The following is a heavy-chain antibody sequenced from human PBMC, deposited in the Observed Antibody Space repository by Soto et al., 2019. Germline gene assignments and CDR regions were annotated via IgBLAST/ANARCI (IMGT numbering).Heavy chain of an antibody. J-gene: IGHJ6*02. Sequence: SVKVSCKASGGTFSSYSISWVRQAPGQGLEWMGGIIPIFGTANYAQKFQGRVTITADESTSTAYMELSSLRSEDTAVYYCAGRGETYYYYCGMDVWGQGTTVTVAS. CDR3: AGRGETYYYYCGMDV. CDR1: GGTFSSYS. D-gene: IGHD3-10*01. V-gene: IGHV1-69*13. CDR2: IIPIFGTA.